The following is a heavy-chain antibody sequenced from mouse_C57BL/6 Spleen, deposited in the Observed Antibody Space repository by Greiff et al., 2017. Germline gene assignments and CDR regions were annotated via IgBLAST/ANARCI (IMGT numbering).Heavy chain of an antibody. Sequence: EVTLMETGGDLVKPGGSLKLSCAASGFTFSSYGMSWVRQTPDKRLEWVATISSGCSYTYYHASVKGRFTISRDNAKNTLYLQMSSLKSEDTAMYYCARQGNYGEDYFDYWGQGTTLTVSS. V-gene: IGHV5-6*01. J-gene: IGHJ2*01. CDR2: ISSGCSYT. CDR1: GFTFSSYG. CDR3: ARQGNYGEDYFDY. D-gene: IGHD2-1*01.